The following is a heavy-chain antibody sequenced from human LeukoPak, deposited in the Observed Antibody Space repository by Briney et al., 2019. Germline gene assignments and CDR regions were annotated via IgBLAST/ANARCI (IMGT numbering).Heavy chain of an antibody. CDR2: ISGSGGST. J-gene: IGHJ3*02. V-gene: IGHV3-23*01. CDR1: GFTFSHYA. D-gene: IGHD5-12*01. Sequence: PGGSLRLSCAASGFTFSHYAMSWVRQAPGKGLEGVSAISGSGGSTYYADSVKGRFTISRDNYKNTLYLQMNSLRAEDTAVYYCAKDGHGSGYHDAFDIWGQGTMVTVSS. CDR3: AKDGHGSGYHDAFDI.